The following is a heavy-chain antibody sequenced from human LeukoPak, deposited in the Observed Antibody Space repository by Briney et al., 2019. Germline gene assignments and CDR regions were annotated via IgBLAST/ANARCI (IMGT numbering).Heavy chain of an antibody. D-gene: IGHD6-13*01. J-gene: IGHJ5*02. CDR1: GGSISSYY. Sequence: SETLSLTCTVSGGSISSYYWSWIRQPAGKGLEWIGRIYTSGSTNYNPSLKSRVTMSVDTSKNQFSLKLSSVTAADTAVYYCARDPGSSWYGDWFDPWGQGTLVTVSS. CDR3: ARDPGSSWYGDWFDP. CDR2: IYTSGST. V-gene: IGHV4-4*07.